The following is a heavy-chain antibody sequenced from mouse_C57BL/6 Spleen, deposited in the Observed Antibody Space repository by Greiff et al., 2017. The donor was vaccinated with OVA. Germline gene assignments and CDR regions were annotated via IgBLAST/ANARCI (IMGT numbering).Heavy chain of an antibody. CDR1: GYTFTSYW. V-gene: IGHV1-55*01. Sequence: VQLQQPGAELVKPGASVKMSCKASGYTFTSYWITWVKQRPGQGLEWIGDIYPGSGSTNYNEKFKSKATLTVDTSSSTAYMQLSSLTSEDSAVYYCARESITTAYFDYWGQGTTLTVSS. J-gene: IGHJ2*01. CDR2: IYPGSGST. D-gene: IGHD1-2*01. CDR3: ARESITTAYFDY.